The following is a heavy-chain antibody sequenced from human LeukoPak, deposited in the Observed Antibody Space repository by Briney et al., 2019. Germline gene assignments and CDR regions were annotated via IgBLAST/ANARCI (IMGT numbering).Heavy chain of an antibody. CDR3: ARRTFGGVIAY. Sequence: TSSETLSLTCTVSGVSISSSNSYWGWIRQPPGKGLEWIGSIYYTGNTYYNASLKSQVSISIDTSKNQFSLRLSSVTAADTAVYYCARRTFGGVIAYWGQGTLVTVSS. CDR2: IYYTGNT. D-gene: IGHD3-16*02. CDR1: GVSISSSNSY. J-gene: IGHJ4*02. V-gene: IGHV4-39*01.